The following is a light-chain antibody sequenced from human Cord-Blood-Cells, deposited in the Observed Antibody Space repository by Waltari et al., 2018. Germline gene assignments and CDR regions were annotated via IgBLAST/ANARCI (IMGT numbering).Light chain of an antibody. CDR1: SSDVGGYNY. V-gene: IGLV2-14*01. CDR3: SSYTSSSTLDVV. J-gene: IGLJ2*01. Sequence: QSALTQPASVSGSPGQSITISCTGTSSDVGGYNYVSWYLQHPGKAPKLMIYEVSNRPSGGSNRFSGSKSGNTASLTISGLQAEDEADYYCSSYTSSSTLDVVFGGGTKLTVL. CDR2: EVS.